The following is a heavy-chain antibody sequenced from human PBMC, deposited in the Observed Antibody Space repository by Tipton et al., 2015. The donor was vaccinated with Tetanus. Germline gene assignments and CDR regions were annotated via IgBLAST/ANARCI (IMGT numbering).Heavy chain of an antibody. D-gene: IGHD2-21*02. CDR3: AGGDDIGDWGF. CDR1: GFSFSSSS. CDR2: MNTDGTIM. V-gene: IGHV3-74*01. J-gene: IGHJ4*02. Sequence: SLRLSCAGSGFSFSSSSMHWVRQAPGKGLVWVSRMNTDGTIMTYATSVKGRFTISRDNAKNSLYLQMSSLRAEDTAVYYCAGGDDIGDWGFGGQGTLVTVSS.